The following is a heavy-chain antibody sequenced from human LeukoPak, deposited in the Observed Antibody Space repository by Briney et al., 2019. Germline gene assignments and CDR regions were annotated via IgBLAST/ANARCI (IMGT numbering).Heavy chain of an antibody. CDR1: GFTFSSYA. D-gene: IGHD3-22*01. J-gene: IGHJ4*02. Sequence: GGSLRLSCAASGFTFSSYAMGWVRQAPGKGLEWVSAISGSGGSTYYADSVKGRFTISRDNSKNTLYLQMNSLRAGDTAVYYCAKDFHSSGYYFEFWTFDYWGQGTLVTVSS. V-gene: IGHV3-23*01. CDR2: ISGSGGST. CDR3: AKDFHSSGYYFEFWTFDY.